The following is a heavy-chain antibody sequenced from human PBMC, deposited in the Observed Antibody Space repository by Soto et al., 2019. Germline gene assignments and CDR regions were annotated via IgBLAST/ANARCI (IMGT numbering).Heavy chain of an antibody. CDR2: INHSGST. V-gene: IGHV4-34*01. D-gene: IGHD3-3*01. CDR1: GGSFSGYY. J-gene: IGHJ5*02. CDR3: ARSPRVPFLEWPRGWFDP. Sequence: SETLSLTCAVHGGSFSGYYWSWIRQPPGKGLEWIGEINHSGSTNYNPSLKSRVTISVDTSKNQFSLKLSSVTAADTAVYYCARSPRVPFLEWPRGWFDPWGQGTLVTVSS.